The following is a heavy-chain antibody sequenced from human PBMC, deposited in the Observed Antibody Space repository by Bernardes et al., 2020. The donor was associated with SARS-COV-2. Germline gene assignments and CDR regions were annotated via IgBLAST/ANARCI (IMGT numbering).Heavy chain of an antibody. J-gene: IGHJ6*02. CDR3: ARLYSSSWAPYYYYGMDV. V-gene: IGHV1-2*02. Sequence: ASVKVSCKASGYTFTGYYMHWVRQAPGQGLEWMGWINPNSGGTNYAQKFQGRVTMTRDTSISTAYMELSRLRSDDTAVYYCARLYSSSWAPYYYYGMDVWGQGTTVTVSS. CDR2: INPNSGGT. D-gene: IGHD6-13*01. CDR1: GYTFTGYY.